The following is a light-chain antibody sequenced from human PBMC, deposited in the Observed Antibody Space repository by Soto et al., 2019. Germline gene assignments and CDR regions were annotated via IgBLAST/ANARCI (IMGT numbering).Light chain of an antibody. J-gene: IGLJ1*01. Sequence: QSVLTHPPSASGSPGQSVTIPCTGTSSDVGGYDHVSWYQQHPGKAPKLMIYEVTKRPAGVPDRFSGSKSGNTASLTVSGLQAEDEADYYCSSDAGNYNYVFGTGTKVTVL. CDR3: SSDAGNYNYV. CDR1: SSDVGGYDH. V-gene: IGLV2-8*01. CDR2: EVT.